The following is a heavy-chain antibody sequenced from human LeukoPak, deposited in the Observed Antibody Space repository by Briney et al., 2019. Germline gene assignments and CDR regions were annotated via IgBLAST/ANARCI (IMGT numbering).Heavy chain of an antibody. J-gene: IGHJ3*02. D-gene: IGHD2-21*01. CDR1: GFTFSSYA. V-gene: IGHV3-23*01. Sequence: GGSLRLSCAASGFTFSSYAMSWVRRAPGKGLEWVSAISGSGGSTYYADSVKGRFTISRDNSKNTLYLQMNSLRAEDTAVYYCAKGSSGDWDAFDIWGQGTVVTVSS. CDR2: ISGSGGST. CDR3: AKGSSGDWDAFDI.